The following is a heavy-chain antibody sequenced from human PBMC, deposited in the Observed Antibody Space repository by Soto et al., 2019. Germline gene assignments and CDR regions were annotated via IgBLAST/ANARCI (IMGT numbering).Heavy chain of an antibody. CDR1: GYNFTNYW. V-gene: IGHV5-10-1*01. CDR3: ARQEYSSSFKVVF. Sequence: PGESLKISCKGSGYNFTNYWISWVRQMPGEGLEWMGRIDPTDSYTSYSPSFRGHVTISLDKSISTAYLQWSSLKASDTAMYYCARQEYSSSFKVVFWGQGTLVTVSS. D-gene: IGHD6-13*01. J-gene: IGHJ4*02. CDR2: IDPTDSYT.